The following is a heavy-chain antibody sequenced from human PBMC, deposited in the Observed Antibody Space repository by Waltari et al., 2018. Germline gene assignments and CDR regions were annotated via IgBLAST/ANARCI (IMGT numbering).Heavy chain of an antibody. V-gene: IGHV4-39*01. D-gene: IGHD3-16*01. CDR1: GGSLSSSSYY. Sequence: QLQLQESRPGLVKPSETLSLTCTVSGGSLSSSSYYWGCLRPPPGEGLEWIGSIYYSGSTYYNPSIKSLVTISGDTSKNQFSLKLSSVTAADTAVYYCARHGVGYLDYWGQGTLVTVSS. CDR3: ARHGVGYLDY. CDR2: IYYSGST. J-gene: IGHJ4*02.